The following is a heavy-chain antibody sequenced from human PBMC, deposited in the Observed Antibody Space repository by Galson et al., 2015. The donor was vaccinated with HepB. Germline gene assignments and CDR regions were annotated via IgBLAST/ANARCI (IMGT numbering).Heavy chain of an antibody. CDR2: IIPIFGIA. V-gene: IGHV1-69*13. Sequence: SVKVSCKASGGTFSSYAISWARQAPGQGLEWMGGIIPIFGIANYAQKFQGRVTITADESTSTAYMELSSLRSEDTAVYYCARDAVARGYDAFDIWGQGTMVTVSS. CDR1: GGTFSSYA. J-gene: IGHJ3*02. D-gene: IGHD6-19*01. CDR3: ARDAVARGYDAFDI.